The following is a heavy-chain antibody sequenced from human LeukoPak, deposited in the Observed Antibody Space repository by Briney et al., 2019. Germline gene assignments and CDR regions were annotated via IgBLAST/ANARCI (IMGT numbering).Heavy chain of an antibody. CDR3: ARILRYFDWLSGGGYYGMDV. CDR2: IYYSGST. V-gene: IGHV4-30-4*01. CDR1: GGSISSGDYY. D-gene: IGHD3-9*01. Sequence: PSQTLSLTCTVSGGSISSGDYYWSWLRQPPGKGLEWIGYIYYSGSTYYNPSLKSRVTISVDTSKNQFSLKLSSVTAADTAVYYCARILRYFDWLSGGGYYGMDVWGQGTTVTVSS. J-gene: IGHJ6*02.